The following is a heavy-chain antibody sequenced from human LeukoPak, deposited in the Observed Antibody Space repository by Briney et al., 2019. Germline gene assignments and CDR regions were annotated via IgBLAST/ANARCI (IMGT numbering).Heavy chain of an antibody. CDR1: GVSISSYY. J-gene: IGHJ5*02. CDR3: ARVHPNPNWFDP. Sequence: SETLSLTCTVSGVSISSYYWSWIRQPPGKGLEWIGYIYYSGSTNYNPSLKSRVTISVDTSKNQFSLKLSSVTAADTAVYYCARVHPNPNWFDPWGQGTLVTVSS. CDR2: IYYSGST. V-gene: IGHV4-59*01.